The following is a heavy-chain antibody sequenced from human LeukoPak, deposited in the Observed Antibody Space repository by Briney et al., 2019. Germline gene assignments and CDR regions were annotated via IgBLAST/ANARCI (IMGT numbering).Heavy chain of an antibody. CDR1: GGTLSSYA. Sequence: SVKVSCKASGGTLSSYAISWVRQAPGQGLELMGGIIPIFGTANYAQKFQGRVTITTDESTSTAYMELSSLRSEDTAVYYCARDLGSSGYYDYWGQGTLVTVSS. V-gene: IGHV1-69*05. D-gene: IGHD3-22*01. CDR2: IIPIFGTA. CDR3: ARDLGSSGYYDY. J-gene: IGHJ4*02.